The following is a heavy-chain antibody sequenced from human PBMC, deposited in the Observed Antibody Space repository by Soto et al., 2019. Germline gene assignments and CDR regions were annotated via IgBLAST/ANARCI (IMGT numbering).Heavy chain of an antibody. CDR3: ATHPGYSSSFYGMDV. Sequence: GAPVKVSFKVSGYTLTELSMHWGREAPGKGLEWMGGFDPEDGETIYAQKFQGRVTMTEDTSTDTAYMELSSLRSEDTAVYYCATHPGYSSSFYGMDVWGQGTTVTVSS. V-gene: IGHV1-24*01. J-gene: IGHJ6*02. CDR1: GYTLTELS. D-gene: IGHD6-13*01. CDR2: FDPEDGET.